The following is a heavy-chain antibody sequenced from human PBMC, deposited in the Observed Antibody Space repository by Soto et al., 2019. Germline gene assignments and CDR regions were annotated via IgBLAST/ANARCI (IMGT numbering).Heavy chain of an antibody. CDR2: ISGSGGST. CDR1: GFTFSSYA. D-gene: IGHD2-15*01. Sequence: GGSLRLSCAASGFTFSSYAMSWVRQAPGKGLEWVSAISGSGGSTYYADSVKGRFTISRDNSKNTLYLQMNSLRAEDTAVYYCAKEGYCSGGSCFYYYYGMDVWGQGTTVTVSS. CDR3: AKEGYCSGGSCFYYYYGMDV. V-gene: IGHV3-23*01. J-gene: IGHJ6*02.